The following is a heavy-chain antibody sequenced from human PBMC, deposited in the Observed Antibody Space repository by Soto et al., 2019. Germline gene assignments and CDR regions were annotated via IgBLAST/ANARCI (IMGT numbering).Heavy chain of an antibody. Sequence: SETLSLTCAVSGYSISSCYYWGWIRQPPGKGLEWIGSIYHSGSTYYNPSLKSRVTISVDTSKNQFSLKLSSVTAADTAVYYCARVYRYYDSSGSGSFGWFDPWGQGTLVNVSS. J-gene: IGHJ5*02. CDR1: GYSISSCYY. V-gene: IGHV4-38-2*01. CDR2: IYHSGST. CDR3: ARVYRYYDSSGSGSFGWFDP. D-gene: IGHD3-22*01.